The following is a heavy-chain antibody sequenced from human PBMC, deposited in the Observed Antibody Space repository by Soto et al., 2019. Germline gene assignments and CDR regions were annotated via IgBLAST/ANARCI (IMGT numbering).Heavy chain of an antibody. CDR2: VSGSGHST. J-gene: IGHJ5*02. CDR1: GFIFSNHT. Sequence: GGSLRLSCAASGFIFSNHTMSWVRQAPGKGLEWVSGVSGSGHSTWYADSVKGRFTISRDNSKNTLYLQMNSLRAEDTAVYYCARDPNSGTYSNWFDPWGQGTLVTVSS. V-gene: IGHV3-23*01. CDR3: ARDPNSGTYSNWFDP. D-gene: IGHD1-26*01.